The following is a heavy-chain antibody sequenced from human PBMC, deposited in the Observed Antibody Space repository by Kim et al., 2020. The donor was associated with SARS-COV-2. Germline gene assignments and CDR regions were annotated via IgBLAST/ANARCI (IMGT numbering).Heavy chain of an antibody. D-gene: IGHD1-1*01. CDR1: GLPFSVYW. CDR2: IKQDGSEK. V-gene: IGHV3-7*03. Sequence: GGSLRLSCAASGLPFSVYWMSWVRQAPGTGLEWVANIKQDGSEKYYVDSVKGRFTISRDNAKNSLYLQMDSLRAEDTAVYYCVRDYWKSFDYWGQGTLVT. J-gene: IGHJ4*02. CDR3: VRDYWKSFDY.